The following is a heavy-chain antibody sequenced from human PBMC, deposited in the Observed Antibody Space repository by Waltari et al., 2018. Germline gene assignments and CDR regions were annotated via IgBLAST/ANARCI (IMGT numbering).Heavy chain of an antibody. D-gene: IGHD3-3*01. CDR3: ARIESITIFGVVIPRYFDL. Sequence: QVQLQESGPGLVKPSETLSLTCAVSGYSISSGYYWGWLRQPPRKGLEWIGSIYHSGRTYDNPSLKSRVTISVDTSKNQFSLKLSSVTAADTAVYYCARIESITIFGVVIPRYFDLWGRGTLVTVSS. CDR2: IYHSGRT. V-gene: IGHV4-38-2*01. CDR1: GYSISSGYY. J-gene: IGHJ2*01.